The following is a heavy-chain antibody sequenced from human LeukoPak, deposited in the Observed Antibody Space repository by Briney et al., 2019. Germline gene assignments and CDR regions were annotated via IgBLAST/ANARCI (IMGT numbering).Heavy chain of an antibody. CDR3: ARHYSPEYYDILTGPVYYYYGMDV. V-gene: IGHV4-59*08. D-gene: IGHD3-9*01. CDR2: IYYSGST. CDR1: GGSISSYY. J-gene: IGHJ6*02. Sequence: SETLSLTCTVSGGSISSYYWSWIRQPPGKGLEWIGYIYYSGSTNYNPSLKSRVTISVDTSKNQFSLKLSSVTAADTAVYHCARHYSPEYYDILTGPVYYYYGMDVWGQGTTGTVSS.